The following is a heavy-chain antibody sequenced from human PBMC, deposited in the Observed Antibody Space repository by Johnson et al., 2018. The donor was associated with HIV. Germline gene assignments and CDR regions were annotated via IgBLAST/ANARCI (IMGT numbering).Heavy chain of an antibody. CDR3: ATWAPDAFDI. Sequence: VQLVESGGGVVQPGRSLRLSCAASGFTVSSNYMNWVRQAPGKGLEWVSFLYSDGSTYYADSVKGRFTISRDNSKNTLYLQMNSLRAEDTAVYYCATWAPDAFDIWGQGTMVTVSS. V-gene: IGHV3-66*02. CDR2: LYSDGST. CDR1: GFTVSSNY. D-gene: IGHD7-27*01. J-gene: IGHJ3*02.